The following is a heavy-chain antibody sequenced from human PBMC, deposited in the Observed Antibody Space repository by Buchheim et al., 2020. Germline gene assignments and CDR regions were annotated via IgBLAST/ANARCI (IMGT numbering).Heavy chain of an antibody. CDR3: ARSLLAVAGSGEYYYYYMDV. J-gene: IGHJ6*03. CDR1: GFTFSSYS. Sequence: EVQLVESGGGLVKPGGSLRLSCAASGFTFSSYSMNWVRQAPGKGLEWVSSISSSSSYIYYADSVKGRFTISRDNAKNSLYLQMNSLRAEDTAVYYCARSLLAVAGSGEYYYYYMDVWGKGTT. D-gene: IGHD6-19*01. V-gene: IGHV3-21*01. CDR2: ISSSSSYI.